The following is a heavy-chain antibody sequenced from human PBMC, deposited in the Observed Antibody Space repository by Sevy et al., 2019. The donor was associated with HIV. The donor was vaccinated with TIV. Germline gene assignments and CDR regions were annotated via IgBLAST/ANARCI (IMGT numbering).Heavy chain of an antibody. Sequence: GGSLRLSCAASGFTFSNAWMSWVRQAPGKGLEWVGRIKSKTDGGTTDYAAPVKGGFTISRDDSKNTLYLQMNSLKTEDTAVYYCTTVGAARGYYDSSGYSAARTFDYWGQGTLVTVSS. CDR2: IKSKTDGGTT. J-gene: IGHJ4*02. V-gene: IGHV3-15*01. D-gene: IGHD3-22*01. CDR1: GFTFSNAW. CDR3: TTVGAARGYYDSSGYSAARTFDY.